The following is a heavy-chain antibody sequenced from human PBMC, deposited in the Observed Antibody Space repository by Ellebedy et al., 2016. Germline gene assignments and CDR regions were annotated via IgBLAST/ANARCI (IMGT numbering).Heavy chain of an antibody. CDR2: INHSGST. CDR1: GGSFSGYY. CDR3: ARGEVVTAILYYYYGMDV. Sequence: SETLSLXXAVYGGSFSGYYWSWIRQPPGKGLEWIGEINHSGSTNYNPSLKSRVTISVDTSKNRFSLKLSSVTAADTAVYYCARGEVVTAILYYYYGMDVWGQGTTVTVSS. J-gene: IGHJ6*02. V-gene: IGHV4-34*01. D-gene: IGHD2-21*02.